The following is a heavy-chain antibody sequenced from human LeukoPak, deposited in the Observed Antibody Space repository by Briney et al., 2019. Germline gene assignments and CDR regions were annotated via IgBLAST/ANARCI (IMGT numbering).Heavy chain of an antibody. CDR1: GGP. Sequence: PSDTLALTCTVSGGPWSWIRQPPGKGLAWIGYFYYTGSTNYNPSPKTEVTMSLDAFTMTISLTVTSVTAAGTGMYYCARGWGYFDLWGRGTLVTVSS. D-gene: IGHD6-19*01. V-gene: IGHV4-59*07. CDR3: ARGWGYFDL. J-gene: IGHJ2*01. CDR2: FYYTGST.